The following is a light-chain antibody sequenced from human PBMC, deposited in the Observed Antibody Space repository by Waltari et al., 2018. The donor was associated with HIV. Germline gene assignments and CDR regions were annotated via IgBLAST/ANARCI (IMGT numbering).Light chain of an antibody. CDR3: CSYAGSSTHV. Sequence: QSALTQPASVSGSPGHSITISCTGTSSDFVRYHLVSWYQQHPGKAPKLMIYEVSKRPSGVSNRFSGSKSGNTASLTISGLQAEDEADYYCCSYAGSSTHVFGSGTKVTVL. CDR2: EVS. J-gene: IGLJ1*01. V-gene: IGLV2-23*02. CDR1: SSDFVRYHL.